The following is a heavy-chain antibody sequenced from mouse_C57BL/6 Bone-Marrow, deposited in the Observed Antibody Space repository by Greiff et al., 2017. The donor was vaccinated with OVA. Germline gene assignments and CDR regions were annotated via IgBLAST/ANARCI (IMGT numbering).Heavy chain of an antibody. D-gene: IGHD1-1*01. V-gene: IGHV1-52*01. CDR2: IDPSDSET. J-gene: IGHJ4*01. CDR1: CYTFTSYW. CDR3: ARSLPYGSRAMDY. Sequence: VQLQQPGAELVRPGSSVKLSCKASCYTFTSYWMHWVKQRPIQGLEWIGNIDPSDSETHYNPKFKDKATLTVDKSSSTAYMQLSSLTSEDAAVYYCARSLPYGSRAMDYWGQGTSVTVSS.